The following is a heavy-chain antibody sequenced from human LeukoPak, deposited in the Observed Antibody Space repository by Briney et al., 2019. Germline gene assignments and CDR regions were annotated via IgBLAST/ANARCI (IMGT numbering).Heavy chain of an antibody. CDR2: INAYNGNT. Sequence: GASVKVSCKASGYTFTSYGINWVRQAPGQGLEWMGWINAYNGNTNYAQKLQGRVTMTTDTSTSTAYMELRSLRSEDTAVYYCAREISSSWYRGYFDYWGQGTLVTVSS. D-gene: IGHD6-13*01. CDR1: GYTFTSYG. J-gene: IGHJ4*02. CDR3: AREISSSWYRGYFDY. V-gene: IGHV1-18*01.